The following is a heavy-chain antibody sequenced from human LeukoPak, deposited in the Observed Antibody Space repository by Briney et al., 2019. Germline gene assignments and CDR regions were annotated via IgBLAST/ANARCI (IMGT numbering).Heavy chain of an antibody. D-gene: IGHD2-2*01. CDR1: GSTFSSHT. CDR3: ARLPAYCSSTSCYYDY. V-gene: IGHV3-48*04. J-gene: IGHJ4*02. CDR2: ISSASGSI. Sequence: GGSLRLSCAASGSTFSSHTMNWVRQAPGKGLEWIPYISSASGSIYYADSVKGRFTISRDNAKNSLFLQMNSLRAEDTAVYYCARLPAYCSSTSCYYDYWGQGTLVTVSS.